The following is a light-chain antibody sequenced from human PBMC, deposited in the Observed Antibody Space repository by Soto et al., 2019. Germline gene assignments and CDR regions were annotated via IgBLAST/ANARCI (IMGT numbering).Light chain of an antibody. CDR3: QQYCSSPRT. CDR1: QSISSY. V-gene: IGKV3-20*01. J-gene: IGKJ1*01. CDR2: GAS. Sequence: LTQSPSPLPSSPGERATLACGASQSISSYLTWYQQKPGQAPKLLIYGASSWPTGVPYRFSGSGSGTDFTLTISSLEPEDFATYYCQQYCSSPRTFGQGTKVEIK.